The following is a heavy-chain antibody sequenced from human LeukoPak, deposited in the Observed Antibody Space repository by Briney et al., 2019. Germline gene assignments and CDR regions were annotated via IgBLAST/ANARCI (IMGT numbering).Heavy chain of an antibody. CDR3: AKDCRVVVTPSGAFDI. J-gene: IGHJ3*02. CDR1: GFTFSSYA. V-gene: IGHV3-23*01. D-gene: IGHD3-22*01. CDR2: ISGSGGST. Sequence: GGSLRLSCAASGFTFSSYAMSWVRQAPGKGLEWVSAISGSGGSTYYEDSVKGRFTISRDNSKNTLYLQMNSLRAEDTAVYYCAKDCRVVVTPSGAFDIWGQGTMVTVSS.